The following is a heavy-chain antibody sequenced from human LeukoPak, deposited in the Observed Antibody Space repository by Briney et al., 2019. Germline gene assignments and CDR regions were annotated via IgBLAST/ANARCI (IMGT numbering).Heavy chain of an antibody. CDR1: GGSFSGYY. V-gene: IGHV4-34*01. J-gene: IGHJ4*02. CDR2: INHSGST. Sequence: SETLSLTCAVYGGSFSGYYWSWIRQPPGKGLEWIGEINHSGSTNYNPSLKSRVTISVDTSKNQFSLKLSSGSGADRAVYYCARGVTRVIYYYGSGSYHDYWGQGNLVTVSS. D-gene: IGHD3-10*01. CDR3: ARGVTRVIYYYGSGSYHDY.